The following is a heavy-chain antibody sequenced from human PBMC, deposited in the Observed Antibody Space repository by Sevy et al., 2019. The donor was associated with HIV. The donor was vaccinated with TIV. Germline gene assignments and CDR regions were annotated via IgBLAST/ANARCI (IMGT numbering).Heavy chain of an antibody. CDR2: ISYDGSNK. CDR1: GFTFSSYA. J-gene: IGHJ4*02. CDR3: AREAYDSSGYQDFDY. V-gene: IGHV3-30-3*01. D-gene: IGHD3-22*01. Sequence: GGSLRLSCAASGFTFSSYAMHWVRQAPGKGLEWVAVISYDGSNKYYADSVKGRFTISRDNSKNTLYLKMNSLKAEDTAVYYCAREAYDSSGYQDFDYWGQGTLVTVSS.